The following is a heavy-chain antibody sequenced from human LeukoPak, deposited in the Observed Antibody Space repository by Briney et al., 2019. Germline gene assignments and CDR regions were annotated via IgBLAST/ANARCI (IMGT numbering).Heavy chain of an antibody. CDR3: AYSSGYYH. CDR2: ISSNGGST. Sequence: GGSLRLSCSASGFTFSRYAMHWVRQAPGKGLEYVSAISSNGGSTYYADSVKGRFTISRDNSKDTRYLQMSSLRAGDTAVYYCAYSSGYYHWGQGTLVTVSS. D-gene: IGHD3-22*01. CDR1: GFTFSRYA. J-gene: IGHJ5*02. V-gene: IGHV3-64D*06.